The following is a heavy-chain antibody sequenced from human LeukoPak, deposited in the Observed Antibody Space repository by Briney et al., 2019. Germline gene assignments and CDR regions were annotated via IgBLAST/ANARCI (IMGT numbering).Heavy chain of an antibody. CDR2: ISYDGSNK. Sequence: PGRSLRLSCAASGFTFSSYAMHWVRQAPGKGLEWVAVISYDGSNKYYADSVKGRFTISRDNSKNTLYLQMNSLRAEDTAVYYCARDYYDSSGYPIDYWGQGTLVTVSS. V-gene: IGHV3-30*04. J-gene: IGHJ4*02. CDR1: GFTFSSYA. D-gene: IGHD3-22*01. CDR3: ARDYYDSSGYPIDY.